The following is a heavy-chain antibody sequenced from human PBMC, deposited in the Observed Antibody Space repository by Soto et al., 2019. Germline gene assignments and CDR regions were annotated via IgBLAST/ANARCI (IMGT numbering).Heavy chain of an antibody. V-gene: IGHV3-30*18. CDR3: AKGGRLGSGNYYNPYYVDY. CDR1: GFTFSSYG. CDR2: ISYDGSNK. J-gene: IGHJ4*02. Sequence: QVQLVESGGGVVQPGRSLRLSCAASGFTFSSYGMHWVRQAPGKGLEWVAVISYDGSNKYYVDSVKGRFTISRDNSKNKLYLQLNSLRAEDTAVYYCAKGGRLGSGNYYNPYYVDYWGQGTLVTVSS. D-gene: IGHD3-10*01.